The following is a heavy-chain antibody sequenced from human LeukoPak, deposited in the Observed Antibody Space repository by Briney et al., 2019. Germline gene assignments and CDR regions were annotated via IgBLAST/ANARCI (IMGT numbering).Heavy chain of an antibody. CDR2: INHSGST. CDR1: GGSFSGYY. D-gene: IGHD5-18*01. V-gene: IGHV4-34*01. Sequence: SETLSLTCAVYGGSFSGYYWSWLRQPPGKGLEWIGEINHSGSTNYNPSLKSRVTISVDTSKNQFSLKLSSVTAADTAVYYCARAISGYSYGYLISGYFVYWGQGTLVTVSS. CDR3: ARAISGYSYGYLISGYFVY. J-gene: IGHJ4*02.